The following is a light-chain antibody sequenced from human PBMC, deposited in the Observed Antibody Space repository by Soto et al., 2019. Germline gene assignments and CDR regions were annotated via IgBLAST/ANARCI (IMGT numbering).Light chain of an antibody. Sequence: QSALTQPASVSGSPGQSITISCTGTASDVGAYDYVSWYQHHPGKPPKLLIFEVRDRPSGVSNRVSGSKSGNTASLTISGLQPEDEADYFCSSSTSSSTLVFGTVTKLTVL. CDR2: EVR. J-gene: IGLJ1*01. V-gene: IGLV2-14*01. CDR3: SSSTSSSTLV. CDR1: ASDVGAYDY.